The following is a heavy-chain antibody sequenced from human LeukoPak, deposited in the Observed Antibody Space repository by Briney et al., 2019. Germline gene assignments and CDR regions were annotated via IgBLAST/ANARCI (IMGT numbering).Heavy chain of an antibody. Sequence: SETLSLTCTVSGGSVSSYYWSWIRQPPGKGLEWIGYIKSSGSSNYNPSLKSRVTISMDTSKNQFSLRLNSVTAADTAVYYCARDGTVATNWFDPWGQGTLVTVSS. D-gene: IGHD5-12*01. CDR1: GGSVSSYY. CDR3: ARDGTVATNWFDP. V-gene: IGHV4-59*02. J-gene: IGHJ5*02. CDR2: IKSSGSS.